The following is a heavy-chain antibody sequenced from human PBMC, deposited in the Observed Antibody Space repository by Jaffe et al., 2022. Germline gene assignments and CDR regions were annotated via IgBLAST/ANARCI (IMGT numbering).Heavy chain of an antibody. D-gene: IGHD3-3*01. Sequence: QVQLVQSGAEVKKPGASVKVSCKASGYTFTGYYMHWVRQAPGQGLEWMGRINPNSGGTNYAQKFQGRVTMTRDTSISTAYMELSRLRSDDTAVYYCARYIDDFWSAWAFDIWGQGTMVTVSS. J-gene: IGHJ3*02. V-gene: IGHV1-2*06. CDR3: ARYIDDFWSAWAFDI. CDR1: GYTFTGYY. CDR2: INPNSGGT.